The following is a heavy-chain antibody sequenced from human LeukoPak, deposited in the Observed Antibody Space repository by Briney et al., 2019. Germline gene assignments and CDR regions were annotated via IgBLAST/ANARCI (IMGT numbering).Heavy chain of an antibody. CDR2: ISSYGDYI. CDR3: ARPFRTYCGGDCYRTFDY. D-gene: IGHD2-21*02. V-gene: IGHV3-21*01. CDR1: GFTFSTSY. Sequence: PGGSLRLSCAASGFTFSTSYMSWVRQAPGKGLEWVSSISSYGDYIFYAHSVKGRFTMSRDNADNSLYLQMNSLRAEDTAVYYCARPFRTYCGGDCYRTFDYWGQGTLVTVPS. J-gene: IGHJ4*02.